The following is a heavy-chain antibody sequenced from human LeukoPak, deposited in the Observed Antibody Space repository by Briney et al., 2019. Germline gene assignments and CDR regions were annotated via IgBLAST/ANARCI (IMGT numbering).Heavy chain of an antibody. J-gene: IGHJ4*02. Sequence: GGSLRLSCAASGFTFSSYAMHWVRQAPGKGLEWVAVISYDGSNKYYADSVKGRFTISRDNSKNTLYLQMNSLRAEDTAVYYCARGGLSIMGYWGQGTLVTVSS. D-gene: IGHD2/OR15-2a*01. CDR1: GFTFSSYA. CDR3: ARGGLSIMGY. V-gene: IGHV3-30*04. CDR2: ISYDGSNK.